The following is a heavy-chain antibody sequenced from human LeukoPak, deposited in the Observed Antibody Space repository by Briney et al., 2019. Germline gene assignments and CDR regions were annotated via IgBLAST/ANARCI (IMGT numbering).Heavy chain of an antibody. CDR3: ARDSAFHDVRDIDWLSD. V-gene: IGHV3-48*04. Sequence: QPGGSLRLSCASSGFTFSSYSMNWVRQAPGKGLEWVSYISSSSSTIYYADSVKGRFTISRDNAKNSLYLQMNSLRAEDTAVYYCARDSAFHDVRDIDWLSDWGQGTLVTVSS. CDR1: GFTFSSYS. D-gene: IGHD3-9*01. J-gene: IGHJ4*02. CDR2: ISSSSSTI.